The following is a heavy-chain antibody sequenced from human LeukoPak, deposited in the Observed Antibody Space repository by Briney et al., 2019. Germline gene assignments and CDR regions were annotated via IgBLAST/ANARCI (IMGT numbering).Heavy chain of an antibody. J-gene: IGHJ4*02. CDR2: IIPILGIA. Sequence: SVKVSCKASGGTFSSYAISWVRQAPGQGLEWMGRIIPILGIANYAQKFQGRVTITADKSTSTAYMELSSLRSEDTAVYYCARDPRGVEGTRDYFDYRGQGTLVTVSS. V-gene: IGHV1-69*04. CDR3: ARDPRGVEGTRDYFDY. CDR1: GGTFSSYA. D-gene: IGHD2-2*01.